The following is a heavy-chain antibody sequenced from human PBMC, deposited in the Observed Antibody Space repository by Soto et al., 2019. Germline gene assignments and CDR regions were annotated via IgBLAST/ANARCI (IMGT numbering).Heavy chain of an antibody. CDR1: RITFSSYA. J-gene: IGHJ4*02. D-gene: IGHD5-12*01. V-gene: IGHV3-64D*06. CDR3: VKSRGGNNFDFFD. Sequence: PGGSLRLSCSASRITFSSYAMHWVRQAPGKGLEYVSGVRGNGDPPFYADSVKGRFTISRDNSKNTLYLQMSSLSADDTAVYYCVKSRGGNNFDFFDWGQGALVTVSS. CDR2: VRGNGDPP.